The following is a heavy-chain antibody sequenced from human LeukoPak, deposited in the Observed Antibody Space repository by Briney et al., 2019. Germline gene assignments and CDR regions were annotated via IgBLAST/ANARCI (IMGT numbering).Heavy chain of an antibody. CDR2: ISYDGSNK. CDR1: GFTFSSYA. V-gene: IGHV3-30-3*01. J-gene: IGHJ4*02. Sequence: AGGSLRLSCAASGFTFSSYAMHWVRQAPGKGLEWVAVISYDGSNKYYADSVKGRFTISRDNAKSSLFLQMNSLRAEDTAVYYCARDVEASNFWTGYSYWGQGSLVTVSS. D-gene: IGHD3/OR15-3a*01. CDR3: ARDVEASNFWTGYSY.